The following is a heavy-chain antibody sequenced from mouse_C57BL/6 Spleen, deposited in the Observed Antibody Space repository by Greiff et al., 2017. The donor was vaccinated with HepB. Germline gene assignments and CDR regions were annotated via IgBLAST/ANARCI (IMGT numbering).Heavy chain of an antibody. CDR3: ARGMIKAWFAY. J-gene: IGHJ3*01. CDR2: IHPNSGST. V-gene: IGHV1-64*01. D-gene: IGHD2-4*01. CDR1: GYTFTSYW. Sequence: QVQLQQPGAELVKPGASVKLSCKASGYTFTSYWMHWVKPRPGQGLEWIGLIHPNSGSTNYNEKFKVKATLTVAKSSSTAYMQLSSLTSEDSAVYYCARGMIKAWFAYWGQGTLVTVSA.